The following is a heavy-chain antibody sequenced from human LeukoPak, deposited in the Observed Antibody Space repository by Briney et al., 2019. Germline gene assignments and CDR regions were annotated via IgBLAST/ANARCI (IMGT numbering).Heavy chain of an antibody. J-gene: IGHJ3*02. CDR2: INWNGGST. Sequence: GGSLRLSCAAPGFTFDDYGMSWVRQAPGKGLEWVSGINWNGGSTGYADSVKGRFTISRDNAKNSLYLQMNSLRAEDTALYYCARVMIVVVDDAFDIWGQGTMVTVSS. CDR3: ARVMIVVVDDAFDI. CDR1: GFTFDDYG. V-gene: IGHV3-20*04. D-gene: IGHD3-22*01.